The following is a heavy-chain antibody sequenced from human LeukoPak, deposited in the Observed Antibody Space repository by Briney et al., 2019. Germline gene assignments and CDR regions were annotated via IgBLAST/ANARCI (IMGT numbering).Heavy chain of an antibody. CDR3: ARGPVTPIQNWFDP. V-gene: IGHV1-2*06. J-gene: IGHJ5*02. CDR1: GYTFTDHY. Sequence: ASVTVSCKASGYTFTDHYIHWVRQAPGQGREWMGRINPNSGDTNFAQKFQGRVTITRDTSISTAFMELNILRSDDTAVYYCARGPVTPIQNWFDPWGQGTLVIVS. D-gene: IGHD4-17*01. CDR2: INPNSGDT.